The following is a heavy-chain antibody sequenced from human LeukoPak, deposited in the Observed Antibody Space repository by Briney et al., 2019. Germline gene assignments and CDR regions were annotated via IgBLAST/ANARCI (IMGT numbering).Heavy chain of an antibody. CDR1: GFTFSSYA. CDR3: AKVPHYYDSSGYVDY. V-gene: IGHV3-23*01. CDR2: ISGSGGST. D-gene: IGHD3-22*01. J-gene: IGHJ4*02. Sequence: PGGSLRLSCAASGFTFSSYAMSWVRQAPGKGLEWVSAISGSGGSTYYADSAKGRFTISRDNSKNTLYLQMNSLRAEDTAVYYCAKVPHYYDSSGYVDYWGQGTLVTVSS.